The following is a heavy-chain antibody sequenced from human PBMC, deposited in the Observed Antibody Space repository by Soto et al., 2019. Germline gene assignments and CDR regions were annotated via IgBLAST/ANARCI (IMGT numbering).Heavy chain of an antibody. CDR2: IWSDGNNR. V-gene: IGHV3-33*01. Sequence: QVQLVESGGRVVQPGRSLRLSCAASGFTFTNYGFHWVRQAPGKGLEWVAAIWSDGNNRYNGGAVEGRFTISKDNSKNMLYLQMNDLRVEDTALYYCARDSIRVPADFDYWGQGTLVTVSS. CDR3: ARDSIRVPADFDY. J-gene: IGHJ4*02. CDR1: GFTFTNYG. D-gene: IGHD1-20*01.